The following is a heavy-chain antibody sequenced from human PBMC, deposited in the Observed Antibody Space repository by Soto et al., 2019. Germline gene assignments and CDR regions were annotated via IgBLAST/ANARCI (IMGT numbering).Heavy chain of an antibody. J-gene: IGHJ3*02. CDR3: ARVEMATIKGNAIDI. D-gene: IGHD5-12*01. Sequence: QVQLVQSGAEVKKPGASVKVSCKASGYTFTSYYMYWVRQAPGQGLEWMGIINPSGGSTSYAQKFQGRVTMTRDTSTSTVYMELSSLRSEDTAVYYCARVEMATIKGNAIDIWGQGTMVTVSS. V-gene: IGHV1-46*01. CDR1: GYTFTSYY. CDR2: INPSGGST.